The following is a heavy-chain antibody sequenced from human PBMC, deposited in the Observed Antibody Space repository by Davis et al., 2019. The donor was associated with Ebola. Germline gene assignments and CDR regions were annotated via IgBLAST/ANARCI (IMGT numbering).Heavy chain of an antibody. D-gene: IGHD1/OR15-1a*01. V-gene: IGHV3-72*01. Sequence: GESLKISCAASGFAFSVYYTDWVRLPPGKGLEWVGLSRNKENRYSTEYAASAKRRFSISRNDSKNLLFLEMNSLRTDDTAVYYCVTENWYRFESWGQGTLVTVSS. CDR1: GFAFSVYY. CDR3: VTENWYRFES. J-gene: IGHJ4*02. CDR2: SRNKENRYST.